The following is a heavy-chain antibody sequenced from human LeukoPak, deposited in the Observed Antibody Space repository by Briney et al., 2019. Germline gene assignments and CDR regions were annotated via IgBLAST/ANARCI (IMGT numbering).Heavy chain of an antibody. Sequence: QPGGSLRPSCAASGFTFSSYAMSWVRQAPGKGLEWVSVISASGRNTYYADSVKGRFNISRDNSKNTLYLQMNSLRAEDTAVYYCANPITLVRGVIIGDYWGQGTLVTVST. J-gene: IGHJ4*02. V-gene: IGHV3-23*01. CDR1: GFTFSSYA. CDR2: ISASGRNT. D-gene: IGHD3-10*01. CDR3: ANPITLVRGVIIGDY.